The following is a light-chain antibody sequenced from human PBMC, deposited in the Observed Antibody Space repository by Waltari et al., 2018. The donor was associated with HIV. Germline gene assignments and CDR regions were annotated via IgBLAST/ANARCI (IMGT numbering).Light chain of an antibody. V-gene: IGLV2-14*03. J-gene: IGLJ1*01. CDR3: SSYTSSSTYYV. CDR1: SSDVGGYNY. Sequence: QSALTQPASVSGSLGQSITISCTGTSSDVGGYNYVSWYQQHPGKAPKLMISDVSNRPAGVSILFSGDKSGNTASLTISGLQAEDETDYYCSSYTSSSTYYVFGTGTKVTVL. CDR2: DVS.